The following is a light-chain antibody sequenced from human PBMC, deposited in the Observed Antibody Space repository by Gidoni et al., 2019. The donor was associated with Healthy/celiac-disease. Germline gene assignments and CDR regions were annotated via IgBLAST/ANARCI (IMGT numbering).Light chain of an antibody. CDR1: SSNIWNYY. J-gene: IGLJ2*01. Sequence: QSVLTQPPSVSAAPGQKVTISCSGSSSNIWNYYVSWYQQLPGTAPKLLIYENNKRPSGIPDRFSGSKSGTSATLGITGLQTGDEADYYCGTWDSSLSVVVFGGGTKLTVL. V-gene: IGLV1-51*02. CDR2: ENN. CDR3: GTWDSSLSVVV.